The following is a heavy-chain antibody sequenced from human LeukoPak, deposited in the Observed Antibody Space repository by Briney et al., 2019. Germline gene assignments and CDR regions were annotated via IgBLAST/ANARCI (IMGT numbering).Heavy chain of an antibody. CDR2: ISGSAIST. CDR1: GFTFSSYA. CDR3: AKGDNNILTGYYNSFDS. J-gene: IGHJ4*02. D-gene: IGHD3-9*01. V-gene: IGHV3-23*01. Sequence: PGGSLRLSCAASGFTFSSYAMSWIRQAPGKGLEWVSSISGSAISTYYADSVKGRFTISRDNSRNTQYLQMNSLRAEDTALFYCAKGDNNILTGYYNSFDSWGQGTLVTVSS.